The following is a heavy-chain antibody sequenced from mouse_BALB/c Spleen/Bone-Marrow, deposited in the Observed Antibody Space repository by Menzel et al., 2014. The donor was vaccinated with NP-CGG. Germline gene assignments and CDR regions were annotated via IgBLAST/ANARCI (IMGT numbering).Heavy chain of an antibody. CDR2: IDPANGNT. CDR1: GFNIKDTY. D-gene: IGHD2-3*01. Sequence: VQLQQSGAELVKPGASVKLSCTASGFNIKDTYMHWVKQRPEQGLEWIGRIDPANGNTKYDPKFQGKATITADTSSNTAYLQFSSLTSEDTAVYYCARGLLQYYYAMDYWGQGTSVTVSS. V-gene: IGHV14-3*02. CDR3: ARGLLQYYYAMDY. J-gene: IGHJ4*01.